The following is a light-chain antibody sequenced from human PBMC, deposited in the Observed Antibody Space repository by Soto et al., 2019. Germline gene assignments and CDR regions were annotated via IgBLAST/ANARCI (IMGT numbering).Light chain of an antibody. J-gene: IGLJ2*01. CDR3: LVWASSSVV. CDR1: KLGDKY. CDR2: QDF. Sequence: SYELTQPPSVSGSPGQTANITCSGDKLGDKYASWYQQKPGQSPVLVIYQDFRRPSGIPQRFSGSNSGDTATLTISGTQAMDDDEYYCLVWASSSVVFGGGTKLTVL. V-gene: IGLV3-1*01.